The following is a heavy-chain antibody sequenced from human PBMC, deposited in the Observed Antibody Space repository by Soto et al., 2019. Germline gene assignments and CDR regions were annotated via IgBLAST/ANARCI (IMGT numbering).Heavy chain of an antibody. Sequence: QPGGSLKLSCAASGFTFSSYWMCWVRQAPGKGLEWVANIKRDGSEKYYVDSVKGRFTISRDNAKNSLYLQMDSLRAEDTAVYYCARETYCFDYWGQGALVTVSS. J-gene: IGHJ4*02. CDR1: GFTFSSYW. V-gene: IGHV3-7*01. CDR3: ARETYCFDY. CDR2: IKRDGSEK.